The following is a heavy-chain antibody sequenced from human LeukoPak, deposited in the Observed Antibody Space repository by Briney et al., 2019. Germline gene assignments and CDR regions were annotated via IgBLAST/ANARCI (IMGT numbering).Heavy chain of an antibody. Sequence: GGSLRLSCAASGFTFSSYAMSWVRQAPGKGLEWVSAISGSGGSTNYADSVKGRFTISRDNSKNMLYLQMNSLKTEDTAVYYCTGSFGELTFFDYWGLGTLVTVSS. CDR2: ISGSGGST. CDR1: GFTFSSYA. V-gene: IGHV3-23*01. D-gene: IGHD3-10*01. J-gene: IGHJ4*02. CDR3: TGSFGELTFFDY.